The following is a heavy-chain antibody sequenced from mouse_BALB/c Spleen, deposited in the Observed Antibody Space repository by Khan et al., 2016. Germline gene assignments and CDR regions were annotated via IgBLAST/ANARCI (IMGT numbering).Heavy chain of an antibody. CDR3: ARGDY. CDR1: GFTFSRFG. CDR2: ISSGSSTI. J-gene: IGHJ2*01. Sequence: EVELVESGGGLVQPGGSRKLSCAASGFTFSRFGMHWVHQAPEKGLEWVAYISSGSSTIYYADTLKGRFTISRDTPTNALFLQMTSLRSEDTAMYYGARGDYWGQGTTLTVSS. V-gene: IGHV5-17*02.